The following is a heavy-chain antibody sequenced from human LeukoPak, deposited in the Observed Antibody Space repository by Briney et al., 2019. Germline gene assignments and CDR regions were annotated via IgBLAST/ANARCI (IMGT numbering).Heavy chain of an antibody. V-gene: IGHV3-66*02. Sequence: GGSLRLSCVASAVTFSDYCMSWVRQAPGKGLEWVSVIYSGGTTYYADSVKGRFTISRDKSKNTLFLQMNSLRAEDTAVYFCARSVASSYHPFDIWGQGTMVTVSS. J-gene: IGHJ3*02. D-gene: IGHD5-12*01. CDR3: ARSVASSYHPFDI. CDR1: AVTFSDYC. CDR2: IYSGGTT.